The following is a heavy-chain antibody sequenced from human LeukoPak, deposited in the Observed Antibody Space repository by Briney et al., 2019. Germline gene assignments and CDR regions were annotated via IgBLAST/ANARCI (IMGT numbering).Heavy chain of an antibody. CDR1: GGTFSSYA. J-gene: IGHJ3*02. V-gene: IGHV1-69*04. CDR3: ARGVEVRYILTGYHHDAFDI. CDR2: IIPILGIA. Sequence: GASVKVSCKASGGTFSSYAISWVRQAPGQGLEWMGRIIPILGIANYAQKFQGRVTITADKSTSTAYMELSSLRSEDTAVYYCARGVEVRYILTGYHHDAFDIWGQGTMVTVSS. D-gene: IGHD3-9*01.